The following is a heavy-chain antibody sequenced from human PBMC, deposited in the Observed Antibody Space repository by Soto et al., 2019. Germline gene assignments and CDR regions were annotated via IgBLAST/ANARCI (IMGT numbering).Heavy chain of an antibody. Sequence: TSVKVSCKASGYTFTCYSMHLVRQGPGQRLEWMGWINAGNGNTKYSQKFQGRVTITRDTSASTAYMELSSLRSEDTAVYYCAREGGYWYSSSWYYFDYWGQRTLVTVS. CDR2: INAGNGNT. J-gene: IGHJ4*02. D-gene: IGHD6-13*01. CDR1: GYTFTCYS. V-gene: IGHV1-3*01. CDR3: AREGGYWYSSSWYYFDY.